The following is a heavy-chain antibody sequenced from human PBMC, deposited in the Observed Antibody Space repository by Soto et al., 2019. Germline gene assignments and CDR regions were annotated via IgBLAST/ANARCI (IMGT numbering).Heavy chain of an antibody. CDR3: ASGGRDGYNSAFDI. J-gene: IGHJ3*02. CDR2: IYYSGST. Sequence: SETLSLTCTVSGGSISSGGYYWSWIRQHPGKGLEWIGYIYYSGSTYYNPSLKSRVTISVDTSKNQFSLKLSSVTAADTAVYYCASGGRDGYNSAFDIWGHGTMVTVSS. CDR1: GGSISSGGYY. V-gene: IGHV4-31*03. D-gene: IGHD5-12*01.